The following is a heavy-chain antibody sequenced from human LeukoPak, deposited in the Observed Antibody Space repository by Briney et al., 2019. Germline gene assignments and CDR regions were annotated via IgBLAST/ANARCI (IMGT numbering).Heavy chain of an antibody. CDR2: ISYDGSNK. V-gene: IGHV3-30*03. Sequence: PGGSLRLSCAASGFTFSSYGMHWVRQAPGKGLEWVAVISYDGSNKYYADSVKGRFTISRDNSKNTLYLQMNSLRDEDTAVYYCARASFQRWLQLGGDWGQGALVTVSS. J-gene: IGHJ4*02. CDR1: GFTFSSYG. CDR3: ARASFQRWLQLGGD. D-gene: IGHD5-24*01.